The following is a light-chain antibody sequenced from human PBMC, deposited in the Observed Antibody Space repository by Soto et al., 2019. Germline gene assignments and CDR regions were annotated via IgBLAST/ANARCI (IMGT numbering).Light chain of an antibody. CDR3: QQRSNWPPIT. J-gene: IGKJ5*01. Sequence: TVMTQSPATLSVSPGERATLSCRASQSVKSNLAWYQQKPGRAPRLIIYDAITRATGVPVRFSGSGSGTEFTLTINSLEPEDFAVYYCQQRSNWPPITFGQGTRLEIK. CDR2: DAI. CDR1: QSVKSN. V-gene: IGKV3-15*01.